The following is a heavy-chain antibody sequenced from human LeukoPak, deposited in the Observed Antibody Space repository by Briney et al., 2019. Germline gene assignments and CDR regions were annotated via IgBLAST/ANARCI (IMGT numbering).Heavy chain of an antibody. CDR3: AGVGGVRYRPSFDY. Sequence: GGSLRLSCAASVFTFTIYAMHWVRQAPGKGLECVAIISYDETNKNYADSVKGRFTISRDNSRNTLFLQLNSLRAEDTAVYYCAGVGGVRYRPSFDYWGQGTLVTVSS. CDR2: ISYDETNK. CDR1: VFTFTIYA. D-gene: IGHD2-8*02. J-gene: IGHJ4*02. V-gene: IGHV3-30*03.